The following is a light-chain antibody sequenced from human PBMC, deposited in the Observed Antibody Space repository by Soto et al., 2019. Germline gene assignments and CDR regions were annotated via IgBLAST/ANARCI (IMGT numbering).Light chain of an antibody. Sequence: DIQMTQSPSTLSASVGDSVTITCRASQSISSWLAWYQHRPGMAPKLLIYKASTLQSGVPSRFSRTGYGTEFTLTISRLQPDDSATYYCQQYDVLSTFGQGTKVDIK. V-gene: IGKV1-5*03. J-gene: IGKJ1*01. CDR2: KAS. CDR1: QSISSW. CDR3: QQYDVLST.